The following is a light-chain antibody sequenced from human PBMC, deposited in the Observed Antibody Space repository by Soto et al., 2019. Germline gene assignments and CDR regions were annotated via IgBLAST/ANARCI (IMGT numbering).Light chain of an antibody. CDR1: SSDVGGYNY. Sequence: QSALTQPASVSGSPGQSITISCTGTSSDVGGYNYVSWYQQHPDKAPKLMIYDVSNRPSGVSNRFSGPKSGNTASLTISGLQAEDEADYYCSSYTSSSTVVFGGGTKLTVL. V-gene: IGLV2-14*01. CDR2: DVS. CDR3: SSYTSSSTVV. J-gene: IGLJ2*01.